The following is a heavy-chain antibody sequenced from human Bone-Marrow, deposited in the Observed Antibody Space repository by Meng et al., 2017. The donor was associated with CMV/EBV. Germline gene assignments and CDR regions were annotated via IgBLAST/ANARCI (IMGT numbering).Heavy chain of an antibody. CDR2: ISNGGSTI. D-gene: IGHD3-9*01. Sequence: GESLKISCAASGFTFSDYYMSWIRQAPGKGLECVSYISNGGSTIHYADSVKGRFTISRDNAKNSLYLQMNNLRAEDTAMYYCARVCKKYYDILTGYHYYYYYYGMDVWGQGTTVAVSS. CDR3: ARVCKKYYDILTGYHYYYYYYGMDV. V-gene: IGHV3-11*04. J-gene: IGHJ6*02. CDR1: GFTFSDYY.